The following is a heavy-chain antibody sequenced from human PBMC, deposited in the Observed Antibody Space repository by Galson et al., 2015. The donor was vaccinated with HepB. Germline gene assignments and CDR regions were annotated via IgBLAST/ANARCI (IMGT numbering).Heavy chain of an antibody. Sequence: SLRLSCAASGFTFSNYWMSWVRQAPGKGLEWVANIKQDGSEKYYVDSVKGRFTISRDNAKNSLCLQMNSLRAEDTAVYYCARFYGSGSYYPPLLTWVSRGIFDYWGQGTLVTVSS. CDR3: ARFYGSGSYYPPLLTWVSRGIFDY. J-gene: IGHJ4*02. CDR1: GFTFSNYW. V-gene: IGHV3-7*03. CDR2: IKQDGSEK. D-gene: IGHD3-10*01.